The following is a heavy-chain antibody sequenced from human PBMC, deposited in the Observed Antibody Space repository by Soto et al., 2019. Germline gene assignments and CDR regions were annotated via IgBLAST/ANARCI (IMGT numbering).Heavy chain of an antibody. CDR1: GGSLSSYY. V-gene: IGHV4-59*08. Sequence: PSETMSLTCPVSGGSLSSYYLSWIRQPPGKGLEWIGYIYYSGSTNYNPSLKSRVTISVDTSKNQFSLKLSSVTAADTAVYYCARSDYGSGSYGAPDYYYYYMDVWGKGTTVTVSS. J-gene: IGHJ6*03. CDR3: ARSDYGSGSYGAPDYYYYYMDV. CDR2: IYYSGST. D-gene: IGHD3-10*01.